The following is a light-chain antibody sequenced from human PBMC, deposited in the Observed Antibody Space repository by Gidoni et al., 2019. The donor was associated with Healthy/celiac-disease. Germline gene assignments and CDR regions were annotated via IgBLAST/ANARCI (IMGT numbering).Light chain of an antibody. CDR2: AAS. CDR1: QSISSY. V-gene: IGKV1-39*01. Sequence: DIQMTQSTSSLSASVGDRVPITCRPSQSISSYLNWYQQKPGKAPKLLIYAASSLQSGVPSRFSGSGSGTDFTLTISSLQPEDFATYYCQHSYSTPFTFGQGTKLEIK. CDR3: QHSYSTPFT. J-gene: IGKJ2*01.